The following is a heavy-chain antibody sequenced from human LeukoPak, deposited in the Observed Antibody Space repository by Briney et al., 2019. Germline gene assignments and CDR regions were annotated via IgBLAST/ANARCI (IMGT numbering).Heavy chain of an antibody. D-gene: IGHD6-13*01. J-gene: IGHJ2*01. CDR3: AKEGVYSSSWYGNWYFDL. CDR2: ISGSGGST. CDR1: GFTFSSCA. V-gene: IGHV3-23*01. Sequence: GGSLRLSCAASGFTFSSCAMSWVRQAPGKGLEWVSAISGSGGSTYYADSVKGRFTISRDNSKNTLYLQMNSLRAEDTAVYYCAKEGVYSSSWYGNWYFDLWGRGTLVTVSS.